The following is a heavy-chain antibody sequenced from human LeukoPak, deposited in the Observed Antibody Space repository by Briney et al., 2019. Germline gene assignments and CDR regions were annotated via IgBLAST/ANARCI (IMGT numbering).Heavy chain of an antibody. Sequence: PGRSLRLSCAASGFTFDDYAMHWVRQAPGKGLEWVSGISWNSGSIGYADSVKGRFTISRDNAKNSLYPQMNSLRAEDTALYYCAKEAYYYDSSGGYGMDVWGQGTTVTVSS. V-gene: IGHV3-9*01. D-gene: IGHD3-22*01. CDR1: GFTFDDYA. J-gene: IGHJ6*02. CDR3: AKEAYYYDSSGGYGMDV. CDR2: ISWNSGSI.